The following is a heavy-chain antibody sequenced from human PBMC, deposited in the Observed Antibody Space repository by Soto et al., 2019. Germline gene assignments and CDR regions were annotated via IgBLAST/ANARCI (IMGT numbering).Heavy chain of an antibody. CDR2: ISYNGIGK. Sequence: QMQLVEYGGGVVQPGMSLRLSCAVSGFTFTNHGIHWVRQDPGKGLERVADISYNGIGKWYGDSVKGRVTISIDNFGDKAYLQMNGLRPEDTAVYYCASGEGRNGHDPLFDSWGQGTLSTVSS. D-gene: IGHD5-12*01. CDR1: GFTFTNHG. CDR3: ASGEGRNGHDPLFDS. V-gene: IGHV3-30*03. J-gene: IGHJ4*02.